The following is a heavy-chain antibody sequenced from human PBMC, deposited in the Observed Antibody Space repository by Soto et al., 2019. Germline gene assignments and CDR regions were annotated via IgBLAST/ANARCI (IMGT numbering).Heavy chain of an antibody. CDR3: ARNYCGGDCYTDYFDY. J-gene: IGHJ4*02. CDR2: IYYSGST. V-gene: IGHV4-59*01. D-gene: IGHD2-21*02. Sequence: PSETLSLTCTVSGGSSSSYYWSWIRQPPGKGLEWIGYIYYSGSTNYNPSLRSRVTISVDTSKNQFSLKLSSVTAADTAVYYCARNYCGGDCYTDYFDYWGQGTLVTVSS. CDR1: GGSSSSYY.